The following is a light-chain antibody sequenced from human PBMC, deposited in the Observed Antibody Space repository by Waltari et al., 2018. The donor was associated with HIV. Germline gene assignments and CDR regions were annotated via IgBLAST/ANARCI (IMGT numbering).Light chain of an antibody. V-gene: IGKV3-15*01. CDR2: GTS. Sequence: EIAMTQSPASLSVSPGDRVTLSCRARQNVSSDVTWYQQRPGLAPRLLIYGTSTRDTGIPPRFSGSGSGTAFTLTISSLQSEDFAVYYCHQYHNWPRTFGQGTKVEIK. CDR3: HQYHNWPRT. CDR1: QNVSSD. J-gene: IGKJ1*01.